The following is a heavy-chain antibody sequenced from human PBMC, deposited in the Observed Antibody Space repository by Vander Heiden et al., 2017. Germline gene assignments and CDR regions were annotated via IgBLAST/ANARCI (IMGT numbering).Heavy chain of an antibody. CDR1: GNTFTGYY. Sequence: QVQLVQSGAEVKRPGASVKVSCEAPGNTFTGYYMHWVRQAPGQGLEWMGWISPNNGDTKFAQNFQGRVTMTRDTSISAAYMELSRLTSDDTAIYYCARSGHFWGLDYWGQGTLVTVSS. CDR3: ARSGHFWGLDY. D-gene: IGHD3-3*02. CDR2: ISPNNGDT. J-gene: IGHJ4*02. V-gene: IGHV1-2*02.